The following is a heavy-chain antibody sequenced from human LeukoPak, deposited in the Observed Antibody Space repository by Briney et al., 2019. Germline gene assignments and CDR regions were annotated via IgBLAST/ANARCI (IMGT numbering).Heavy chain of an antibody. CDR1: GGSFSGYY. CDR3: ARRAGATTLGY. V-gene: IGHV4-34*01. Sequence: SETLSLTCAVYGGSFSGYYWSWIRQPPGKGLEWIGEINHSGSTNYNPSLKSRVTISVDTSKNQFSLKLSSVTAADTAVYYCARRAGATTLGYWGQGTLVTVSS. J-gene: IGHJ4*02. CDR2: INHSGST. D-gene: IGHD1-26*01.